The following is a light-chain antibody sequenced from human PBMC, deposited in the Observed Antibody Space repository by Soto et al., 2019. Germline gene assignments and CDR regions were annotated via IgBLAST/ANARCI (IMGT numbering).Light chain of an antibody. Sequence: QSVLTQPASLSGSLGQSITISCTGTSTDFGGQNYVSWYQQHPGRAPKLILYEVSNRPSGVSNRFSGSKSGNTATLTISGLQAEDVADYYCSSYTDVVTIEDFGPGTKVTVL. CDR2: EVS. V-gene: IGLV2-14*01. CDR1: STDFGGQNY. J-gene: IGLJ1*01. CDR3: SSYTDVVTIED.